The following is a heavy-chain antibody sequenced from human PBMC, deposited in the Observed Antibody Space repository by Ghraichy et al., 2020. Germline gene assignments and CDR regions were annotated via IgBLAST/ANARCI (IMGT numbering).Heavy chain of an antibody. Sequence: SVKVSCKASGGTFSSYAISWVRQAPGQGLEWMGGIIPIFGTANYAQKFQGRVTITADESTSTAYMELSSLRSEDTAVYYCARASSIAARNFYYYYGMDVWGQGTTVTVSS. V-gene: IGHV1-69*13. J-gene: IGHJ6*02. CDR3: ARASSIAARNFYYYYGMDV. CDR2: IIPIFGTA. CDR1: GGTFSSYA. D-gene: IGHD6-6*01.